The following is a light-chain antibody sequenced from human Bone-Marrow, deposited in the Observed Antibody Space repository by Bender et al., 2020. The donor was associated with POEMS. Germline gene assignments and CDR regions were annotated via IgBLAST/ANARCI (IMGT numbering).Light chain of an antibody. V-gene: IGLV2-14*03. J-gene: IGLJ2*01. CDR3: SSYTDSSTFDGV. Sequence: QSALTQPASVSGSPGQAITISCSGTTSDVGGYDFVSWYQQHPGKAPKLIIYDVSNRPSGVSNRFSGSKSGNTASLTISGLQAEDEADYYCSSYTDSSTFDGVFGGGTKLTVL. CDR2: DVS. CDR1: TSDVGGYDF.